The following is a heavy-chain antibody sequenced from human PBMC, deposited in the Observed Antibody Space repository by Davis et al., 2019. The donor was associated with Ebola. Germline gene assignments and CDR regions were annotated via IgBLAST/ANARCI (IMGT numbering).Heavy chain of an antibody. V-gene: IGHV3-74*03. CDR3: ARGLTRDIVVVPAAIIRFDP. D-gene: IGHD2-2*01. CDR1: RFVFSSYW. CDR2: INSDGTAT. Sequence: HTGGSLRLSCAASRFVFSSYWMHWVHQLPGKGLVWVSRINSDGTATAYADSVKGRFTISRDNSKNTLYLQMNSLGAEDTAVYYCARGLTRDIVVVPAAIIRFDPWGQGTLVTVSS. J-gene: IGHJ5*02.